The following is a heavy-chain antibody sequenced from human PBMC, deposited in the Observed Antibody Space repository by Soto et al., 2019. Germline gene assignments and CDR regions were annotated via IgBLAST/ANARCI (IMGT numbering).Heavy chain of an antibody. D-gene: IGHD5-12*01. V-gene: IGHV4-59*01. Sequence: SETLSLTCTVSGGSISSYYWSWIRQPPGKGLEWIGYIYYSGSTNYNPSLKSRVTISVDTSKNQFSLKLSSVTAADTAVYYCAREGDGYNSIQGFGYWGQGTLVTVSS. J-gene: IGHJ4*02. CDR1: GGSISSYY. CDR3: AREGDGYNSIQGFGY. CDR2: IYYSGST.